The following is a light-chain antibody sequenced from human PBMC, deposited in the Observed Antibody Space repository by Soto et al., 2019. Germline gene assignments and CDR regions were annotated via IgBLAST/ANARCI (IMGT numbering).Light chain of an antibody. Sequence: IVMTQSPATLSVSPGERATLSCRASQSVSSDLAWYQQKPGQAPRLLIYGASTRATGIPVRFSGSASGTEFTLTISSLQSEDFTVYYCQQYGSSPLTFGGGTKVDIK. CDR2: GAS. CDR1: QSVSSD. V-gene: IGKV3-15*01. CDR3: QQYGSSPLT. J-gene: IGKJ4*01.